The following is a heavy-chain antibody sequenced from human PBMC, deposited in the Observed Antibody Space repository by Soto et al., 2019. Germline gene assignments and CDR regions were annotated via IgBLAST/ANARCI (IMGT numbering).Heavy chain of an antibody. CDR2: ISSSSSYI. V-gene: IGHV3-21*01. Sequence: EVQLVESGGGLVKPGGSLRLSCAASGFTFSSYSMNWVRQAPGKGLEWVSSISSSSSYIYYADSVKGRFTISRDNAKNXLXXQMNSLRAEDTAVYYCAIDGDSSSWYNIGRDGMDVWGQGTTVTVSS. D-gene: IGHD6-13*01. J-gene: IGHJ6*02. CDR3: AIDGDSSSWYNIGRDGMDV. CDR1: GFTFSSYS.